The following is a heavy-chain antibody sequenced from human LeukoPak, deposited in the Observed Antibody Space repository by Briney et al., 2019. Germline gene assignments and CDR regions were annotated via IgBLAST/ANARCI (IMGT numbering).Heavy chain of an antibody. CDR2: IYTSGST. CDR1: GGSISSYY. V-gene: IGHV4-4*07. D-gene: IGHD3-22*01. Sequence: SETLSLTCTVSGGSISSYYWSWIRQPAGKGLEWIGRIYTSGSTNYNPSLESRVTISVDKSKNQFSLKLSSVTAADTAVYYCARERVVITTTAYFDYWGQGTLVTVSS. CDR3: ARERVVITTTAYFDY. J-gene: IGHJ4*02.